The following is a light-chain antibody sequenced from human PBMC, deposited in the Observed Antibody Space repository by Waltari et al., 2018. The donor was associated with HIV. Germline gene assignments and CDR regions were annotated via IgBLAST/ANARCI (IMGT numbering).Light chain of an antibody. J-gene: IGLJ2*01. CDR2: SNN. V-gene: IGLV1-44*01. Sequence: QSELSQPPSASGTPGQRVAISCSVSSSTIGRNTVNWYQQLPGTAPKLLIYSNNQRPSGVPDRFSGSKSGTSASLAITGLQSEDEADYYCALWDDSLNGVLFGGGTKLTVL. CDR1: SSTIGRNT. CDR3: ALWDDSLNGVL.